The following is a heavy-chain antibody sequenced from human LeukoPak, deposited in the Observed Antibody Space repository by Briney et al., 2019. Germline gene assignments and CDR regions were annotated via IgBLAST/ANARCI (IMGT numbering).Heavy chain of an antibody. Sequence: SETLSLTCAVFGGSFSGYYWSWIRQPPGKGLEWIGEINHSGSTNYNPSLKSRVTISVDTSKNQFSLKLSSVTAADTAVYYCARVGGSNYYYYGMDVWGQGTTVTVSS. CDR2: INHSGST. J-gene: IGHJ6*02. D-gene: IGHD3-10*01. V-gene: IGHV4-34*01. CDR1: GGSFSGYY. CDR3: ARVGGSNYYYYGMDV.